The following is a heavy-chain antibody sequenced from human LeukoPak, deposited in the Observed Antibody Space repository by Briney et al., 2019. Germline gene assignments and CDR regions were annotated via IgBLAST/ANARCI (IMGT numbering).Heavy chain of an antibody. CDR3: ARGVRYDFFDY. CDR2: IYTSGST. J-gene: IGHJ4*02. V-gene: IGHV4-61*02. CDR1: GGSISSGSYY. D-gene: IGHD5-12*01. Sequence: PSQTLSLTCTVSGGSISSGSYYWSWIRQPAGKGLEWIGRIYTSGSTNYNPSLKSRVTISVDTSKNQFSLKLSSVTAADTAVFYCARGVRYDFFDYWGQGTLVTVSS.